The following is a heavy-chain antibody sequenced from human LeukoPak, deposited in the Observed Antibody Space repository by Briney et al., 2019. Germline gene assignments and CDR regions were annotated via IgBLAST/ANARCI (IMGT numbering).Heavy chain of an antibody. CDR3: ARDRAAGWFDP. Sequence: PGGSLRLYCAASGFTFSSYSMNWVRQAPGKGLEWVSYISSSSSTIYYADSVKGRFTISRDNAKNSLYLQMNSLRAEDTAVYYCARDRAAGWFDPWGQGTLVTVSS. J-gene: IGHJ5*02. CDR1: GFTFSSYS. CDR2: ISSSSSTI. V-gene: IGHV3-48*01. D-gene: IGHD6-13*01.